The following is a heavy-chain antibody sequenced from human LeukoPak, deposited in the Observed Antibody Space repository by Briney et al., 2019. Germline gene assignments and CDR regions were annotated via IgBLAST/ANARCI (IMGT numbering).Heavy chain of an antibody. J-gene: IGHJ3*02. Sequence: PSETLSLTCTVSGGSISSSYWSWIRQPPGKGLEWIGYIYYSGSTYYSPSLKSRVTISLDTSRNQFSLKLNSVTAADTAVYYCAKSNGYGLIDIWGQGTMVTVPS. V-gene: IGHV4-59*12. D-gene: IGHD3-22*01. CDR3: AKSNGYGLIDI. CDR2: IYYSGST. CDR1: GGSISSSY.